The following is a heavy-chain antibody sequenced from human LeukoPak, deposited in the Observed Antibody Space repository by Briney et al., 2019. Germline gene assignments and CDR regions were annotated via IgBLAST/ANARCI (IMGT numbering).Heavy chain of an antibody. J-gene: IGHJ4*02. Sequence: PGGSLRLSCAASGFTFSDSTIHWVRQASGKGLEWVGRIRSKGYNYATAYAASVKGRFTVSRDDSKNTAYLQMNSLKTEDTAVYSCSRLTCSSTSCGDSWDQGTLVTVSS. CDR2: IRSKGYNYAT. CDR1: GFTFSDST. CDR3: SRLTCSSTSCGDS. D-gene: IGHD2-2*01. V-gene: IGHV3-73*01.